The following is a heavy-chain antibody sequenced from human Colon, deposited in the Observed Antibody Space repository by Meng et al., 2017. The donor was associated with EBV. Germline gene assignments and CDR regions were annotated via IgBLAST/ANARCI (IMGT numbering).Heavy chain of an antibody. CDR1: GRSISSGDYY. J-gene: IGHJ4*02. V-gene: IGHV4-30-4*01. CDR2: IYYSGST. CDR3: ARDRGGLGAFDY. D-gene: IGHD5-12*01. Sequence: VQLQESVPVLVKPSQTLSLPCTVSGRSISSGDYYWSWIRQPPGKGLEWIGYIYYSGSTYYNPSLKSRVTISVDTSKNQFSLKLSSVTAADTAVYYCARDRGGLGAFDYWGQGTLVTVSS.